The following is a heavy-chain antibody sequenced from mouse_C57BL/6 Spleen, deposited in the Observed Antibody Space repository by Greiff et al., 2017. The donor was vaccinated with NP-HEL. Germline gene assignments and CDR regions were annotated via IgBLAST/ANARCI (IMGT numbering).Heavy chain of an antibody. CDR1: GYTFTSYW. Sequence: QVQLKQPGAELVKPGASVKMSCKASGYTFTSYWITWVKQRPGQGLEWIGDIYPGSGSTNYNEKFKSKATLTVDTSSSTAYMQLSSLTSEDSAVYYCARWRNGRGDYYAMDYWGQGTSVTVSS. CDR3: ARWRNGRGDYYAMDY. CDR2: IYPGSGST. D-gene: IGHD1-1*01. J-gene: IGHJ4*01. V-gene: IGHV1-55*01.